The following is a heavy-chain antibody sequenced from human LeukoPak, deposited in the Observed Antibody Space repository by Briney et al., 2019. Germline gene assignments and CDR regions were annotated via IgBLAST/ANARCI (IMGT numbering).Heavy chain of an antibody. V-gene: IGHV3-74*03. J-gene: IGHJ4*02. CDR3: ARERRIAVAGLDY. D-gene: IGHD6-19*01. CDR2: INSDGTTT. CDR1: GFTFSNYF. Sequence: GGSLRLSCAASGFTFSNYFMHWVRQAPGKGLVWVSRINSDGTTTMYADSVKGRFTISRDNAKNTLYLQMNSLRAEDTAVYYCARERRIAVAGLDYWGQGTLVTVSS.